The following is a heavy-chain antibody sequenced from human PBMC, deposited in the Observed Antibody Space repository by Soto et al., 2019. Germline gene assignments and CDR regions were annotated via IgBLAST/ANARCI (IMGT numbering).Heavy chain of an antibody. Sequence: ASVKVSWKASGYTFTSYGISWVRQAPGQGLEWMGWISAYNGNTNYAQKLQGRVTMTTDTSTSTAYMELRSLRSDDTALYYCARSLWFGELLYYYYGMAVWGQGTTVTVSS. CDR3: ARSLWFGELLYYYYGMAV. V-gene: IGHV1-18*01. J-gene: IGHJ6*02. CDR1: GYTFTSYG. CDR2: ISAYNGNT. D-gene: IGHD3-10*01.